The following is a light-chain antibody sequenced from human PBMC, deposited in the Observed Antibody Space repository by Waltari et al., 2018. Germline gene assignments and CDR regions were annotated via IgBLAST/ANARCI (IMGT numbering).Light chain of an antibody. CDR2: RNT. CDR3: QSYDSSLSGSL. Sequence: QSVLTQPPSVSGAPGQKVTISCTGSRYNIGAGQHVHWYPQFPGAAPNLLIYRNTKRPSGVPDRFSGSKSVTSASLAITGLQAEDEADYYCQSYDSSLSGSLFGGGTKLTVL. CDR1: RYNIGAGQH. J-gene: IGLJ2*01. V-gene: IGLV1-40*01.